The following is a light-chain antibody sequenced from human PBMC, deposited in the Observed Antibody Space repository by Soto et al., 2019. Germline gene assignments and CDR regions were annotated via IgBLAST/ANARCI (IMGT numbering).Light chain of an antibody. V-gene: IGLV1-47*01. CDR3: AAWDDSLSGVV. J-gene: IGLJ3*02. CDR1: SSNIGSNY. CDR2: RNN. Sequence: LLTQPPSASGTPGQRVTISCSGSSSNIGSNYVYWYQQLPGTAPKLLIYRNNQRPSGVPDRFSGSKSGTSASLAISGLRSEDEANYYCAAWDDSLSGVVFGGGTKLTVL.